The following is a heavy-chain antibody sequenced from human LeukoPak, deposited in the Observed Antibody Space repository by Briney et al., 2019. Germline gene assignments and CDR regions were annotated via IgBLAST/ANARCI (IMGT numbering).Heavy chain of an antibody. V-gene: IGHV3-30-3*01. J-gene: IGHJ4*02. CDR1: GFTFSSYA. D-gene: IGHD2-2*01. Sequence: GRSLRLSCAASGFTFSSYAMHWVRQAPGKGLEWVAVISYDGSNKYYADSVKGRFTISRDNSKNTLYLQMNSLRAEDTAVYYCAREVLGYCSSTTCYGGGYFDYWGQGTLVTVSS. CDR3: AREVLGYCSSTTCYGGGYFDY. CDR2: ISYDGSNK.